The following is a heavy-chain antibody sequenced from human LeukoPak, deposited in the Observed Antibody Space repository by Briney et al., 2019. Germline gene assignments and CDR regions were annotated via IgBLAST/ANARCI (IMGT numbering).Heavy chain of an antibody. CDR2: INPNSGGT. V-gene: IGHV1-2*02. CDR1: GYTFTGYY. D-gene: IGHD5-18*01. Sequence: ASVKVSCKASGYTFTGYYMHWVRQAPGQVLEWMGWINPNSGGTNYAQKFQGRVTMTRDTSISTAYMELSRLRSDDTAVYYCARLQAVDTAMVPFDYWGQGTLVTVSS. CDR3: ARLQAVDTAMVPFDY. J-gene: IGHJ4*02.